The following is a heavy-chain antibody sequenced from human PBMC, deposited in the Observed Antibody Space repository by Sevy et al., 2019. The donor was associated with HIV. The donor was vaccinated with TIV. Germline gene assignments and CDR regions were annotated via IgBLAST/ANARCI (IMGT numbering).Heavy chain of an antibody. J-gene: IGHJ6*02. CDR1: GFTFSSYA. CDR3: AKFYDSSGYYPRSGYYGMDV. D-gene: IGHD3-22*01. Sequence: GGSLRLSCAASGFTFSSYAMSWVRQAPGKGLEWVSAISGSGGSTYYADSVKGRFTISRDNSKNTRYLQMNSLRAEDTAVYYCAKFYDSSGYYPRSGYYGMDVWGQGTTVTVSS. V-gene: IGHV3-23*01. CDR2: ISGSGGST.